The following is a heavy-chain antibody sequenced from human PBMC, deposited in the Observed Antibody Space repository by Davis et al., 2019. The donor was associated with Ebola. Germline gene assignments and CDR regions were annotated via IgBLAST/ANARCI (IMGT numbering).Heavy chain of an antibody. CDR1: GFTFSRSA. D-gene: IGHD1-26*01. CDR2: IRSKANSYAT. Sequence: GESLKISCAASGFTFSRSAMHWVRQASGKGLEWVGRIRSKANSYATAYAASVKGRFTISRDDSKNTAYLQMNSLKTEDTAVYYCTGSGGSNDYWGQGTLVTVSS. J-gene: IGHJ4*02. V-gene: IGHV3-73*01. CDR3: TGSGGSNDY.